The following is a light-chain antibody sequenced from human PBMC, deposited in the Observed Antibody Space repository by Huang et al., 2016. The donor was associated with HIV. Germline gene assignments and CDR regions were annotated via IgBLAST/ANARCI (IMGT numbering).Light chain of an antibody. CDR1: QGVSNN. V-gene: IGKV3D-15*01. CDR2: GAS. CDR3: QHYNNWPPCT. J-gene: IGKJ1*01. Sequence: EIVMTQSPATLSVSPGERATLSCRASQGVSNNIAWYQQKPGQTPRLPIHGASTRATGIAAKFSGRGSGTDFTLTITGLQPEDSAVYYCQHYNNWPPCTFGPGTQVEI.